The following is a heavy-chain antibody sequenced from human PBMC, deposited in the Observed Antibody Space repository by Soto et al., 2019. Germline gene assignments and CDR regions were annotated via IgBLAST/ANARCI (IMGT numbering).Heavy chain of an antibody. V-gene: IGHV3-66*01. D-gene: IGHD3-3*01. CDR3: ARDTLGGAYGFLH. Sequence: EVQLVESGGGLVQPGGSLRLSCAASGFTVSNLYMTSVRQAPGQGLQWVAVISSGGSTYYADSVKGRFTISRDNSKNRLYLEMNSLRAEDTAVYYWARDTLGGAYGFLHGGQGTGVTVSS. CDR1: GFTVSNLY. J-gene: IGHJ4*02. CDR2: ISSGGST.